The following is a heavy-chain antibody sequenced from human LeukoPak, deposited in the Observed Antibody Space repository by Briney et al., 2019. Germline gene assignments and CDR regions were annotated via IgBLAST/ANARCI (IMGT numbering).Heavy chain of an antibody. Sequence: GESLKISCKGSGYSFTSYWIGWVRQMPGKGLEWMGIIYPGDSDTRYSPSFQGQVTISADKSISTAYLQWSSLKASDTAMYYCARVTYYYDSSGSLYYYYLDVWGKATTVTVSS. CDR2: IYPGDSDT. V-gene: IGHV5-51*01. CDR3: ARVTYYYDSSGSLYYYYLDV. J-gene: IGHJ6*03. CDR1: GYSFTSYW. D-gene: IGHD3-22*01.